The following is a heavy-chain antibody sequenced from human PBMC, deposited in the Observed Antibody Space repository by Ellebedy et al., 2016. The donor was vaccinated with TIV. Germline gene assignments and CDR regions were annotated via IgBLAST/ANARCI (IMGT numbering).Heavy chain of an antibody. CDR3: ARAVMVRGVIRYYFDY. D-gene: IGHD3-10*01. CDR1: GFTFSSYS. CDR2: ISSSSSYI. J-gene: IGHJ4*02. V-gene: IGHV3-21*01. Sequence: PGGSLRLSCAASGFTFSSYSMNRVRQAPGKGLEWVSSISSSSSYIYYADSVKGRFTISRDNAKNSLYLQMNSLRAEDTAVYYCARAVMVRGVIRYYFDYWGQGTLVTVSS.